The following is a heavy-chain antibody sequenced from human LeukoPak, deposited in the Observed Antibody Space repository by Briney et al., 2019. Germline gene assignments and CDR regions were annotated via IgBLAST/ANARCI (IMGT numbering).Heavy chain of an antibody. CDR1: GGSISSGGYY. CDR2: IYYSGST. Sequence: PSETLSLTCTVSGGSISSGGYYWSWIRQHPGKGLEWIGYIYYSGSTYYNPSLKSRVTISVDTPKNQFSLKLSSVTAADTAVYYCARDQSGYYGSGSYGMDVWGKGTTVTVSS. J-gene: IGHJ6*04. V-gene: IGHV4-31*03. D-gene: IGHD3-10*01. CDR3: ARDQSGYYGSGSYGMDV.